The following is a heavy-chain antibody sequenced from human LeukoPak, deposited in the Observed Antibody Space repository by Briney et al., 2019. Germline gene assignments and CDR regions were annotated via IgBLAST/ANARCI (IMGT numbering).Heavy chain of an antibody. CDR3: ARELKSRAKGVARIIDAFDI. D-gene: IGHD3-3*01. CDR2: ISSRSSYI. V-gene: IGHV3-21*01. CDR1: GFTLSSYS. Sequence: GGSLRLSCAASGFTLSSYSMNWVRQAPGKGLEWVSYISSRSSYIYYADSVKGRFTISRDNAKNSLYLQMNSLRAEDTAVYYCARELKSRAKGVARIIDAFDIWGQGTMVTVSS. J-gene: IGHJ3*02.